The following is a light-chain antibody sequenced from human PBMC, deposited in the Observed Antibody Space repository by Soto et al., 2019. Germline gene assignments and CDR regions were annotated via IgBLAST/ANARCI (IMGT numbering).Light chain of an antibody. CDR2: DAS. Sequence: MQMTQCPSTLSSSIGDRVTITCRASQSISTWLAWYQQKQGKAPKLLIYDASTLESGVPSMFSGSGSGTECTITIFSLQTDDGSTYCCHQFSTYSWTFGQGSKVDIK. CDR1: QSISTW. V-gene: IGKV1-5*01. CDR3: HQFSTYSWT. J-gene: IGKJ1*01.